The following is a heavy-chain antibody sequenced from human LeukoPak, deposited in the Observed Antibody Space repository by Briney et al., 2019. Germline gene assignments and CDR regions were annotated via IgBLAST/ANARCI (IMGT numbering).Heavy chain of an antibody. J-gene: IGHJ3*02. CDR1: GFTFSSYS. V-gene: IGHV3-21*01. CDR2: ISSSSSYI. D-gene: IGHD5-18*01. CDR3: VRLAVYSSGAFDI. Sequence: GGSLRLSCAASGFTFSSYSMNWVRQAPGKGLEWVSSISSSSSYIYYADSVKGRFTISRDNAKNSLYLQMNSLRAEDTAVYYCVRLAVYSSGAFDIWGQGTMVTVSS.